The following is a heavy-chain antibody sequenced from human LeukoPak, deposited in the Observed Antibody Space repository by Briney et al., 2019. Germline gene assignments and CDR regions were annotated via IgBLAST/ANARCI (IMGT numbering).Heavy chain of an antibody. V-gene: IGHV4-39*07. CDR1: GGSISSSSYY. J-gene: IGHJ5*02. Sequence: SETLSLTCTVSGGSISSSSYYWGWIRQPPGKGLEWIGSIYYSGSTYYNPSLKSRVTISVDTSKNQFSLKLSSVTAADTAVYYCVRPSRVYCSNTSCSGWFDPWGQGTLVTVSS. D-gene: IGHD2-2*01. CDR3: VRPSRVYCSNTSCSGWFDP. CDR2: IYYSGST.